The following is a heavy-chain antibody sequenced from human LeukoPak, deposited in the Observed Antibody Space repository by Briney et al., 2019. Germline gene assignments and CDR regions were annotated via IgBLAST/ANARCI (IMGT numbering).Heavy chain of an antibody. CDR1: GFTFTNYA. CDR2: MSGRGVST. D-gene: IGHD2-15*01. J-gene: IGHJ4*02. CDR3: AKDCNGGNCYIDY. V-gene: IGHV3-23*01. Sequence: GGSLRLSCAASGFTFTNYAMSWVRQAPGKGLEWVSGMSGRGVSTYYADSVKGRFTISSDNSKNTLYLQMNSLRAEDTAIYYCAKDCNGGNCYIDYWGQGTLVTVAS.